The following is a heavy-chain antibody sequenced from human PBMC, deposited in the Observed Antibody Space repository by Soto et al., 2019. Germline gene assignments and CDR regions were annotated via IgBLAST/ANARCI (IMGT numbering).Heavy chain of an antibody. CDR3: ARSAPYDS. V-gene: IGHV1-46*01. Sequence: QVQLMQSGAEVKKPGASVRVSCKASGYTFTNYYVHWVRQAPGQGLEWMGFINPNGGSTTYAQKFHGRFTVTTDTSTRTVYMQLSSLRSEDTAVFYCARSAPYDSWGQGTLVTVSS. CDR1: GYTFTNYY. J-gene: IGHJ5*01. CDR2: INPNGGST.